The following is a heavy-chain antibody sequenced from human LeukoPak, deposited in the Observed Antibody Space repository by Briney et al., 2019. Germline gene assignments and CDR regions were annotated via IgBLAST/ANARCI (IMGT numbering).Heavy chain of an antibody. D-gene: IGHD2-21*01. J-gene: IGHJ6*02. Sequence: GGSLRLSCAASGFTVSSNYMSWVRQAPGKGLEWVSVIYSGGSTYYADSVKGRFTISRDNFKDTLYLRMNNLRAEDTAVYYCARRRLRPSYGMDVWGQGTTVTVSS. CDR1: GFTVSSNY. V-gene: IGHV3-66*04. CDR3: ARRRLRPSYGMDV. CDR2: IYSGGST.